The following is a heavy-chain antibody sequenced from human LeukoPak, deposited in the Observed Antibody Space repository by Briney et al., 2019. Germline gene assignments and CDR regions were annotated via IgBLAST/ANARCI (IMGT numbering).Heavy chain of an antibody. CDR1: GYLLSELS. CDR2: FAREVDDT. CDR3: TTGMANDYAGNDY. J-gene: IGHJ4*02. Sequence: ASVRVSCKVSGYLLSELSIHWVRRTAGKGLEWMAGFAREVDDTIYSENFQGRVTMTEDTSTDTAYMELSSLTFDDTAVYYCTTGMANDYAGNDYWGQGTLVTVPS. V-gene: IGHV1-24*01. D-gene: IGHD4-23*01.